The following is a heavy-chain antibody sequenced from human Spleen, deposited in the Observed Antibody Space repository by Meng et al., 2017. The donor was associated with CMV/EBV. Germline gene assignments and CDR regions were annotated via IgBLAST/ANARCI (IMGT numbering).Heavy chain of an antibody. CDR3: ARGGYSGYDC. Sequence: SCKASGYTFTRYHLHWVRQAPGQGLEWMGWINPNSGGTNYAQKFQGRVTMTRDTSISTAYMELSRLRSDDTAVYYCARGGYSGYDCWGQGTLVTVSS. CDR2: INPNSGGT. D-gene: IGHD5-12*01. V-gene: IGHV1-2*02. J-gene: IGHJ4*02. CDR1: GYTFTRYH.